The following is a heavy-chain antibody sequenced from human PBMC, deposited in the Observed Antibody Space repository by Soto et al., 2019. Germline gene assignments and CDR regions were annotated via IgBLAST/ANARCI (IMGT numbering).Heavy chain of an antibody. CDR1: GFTFSSYW. D-gene: IGHD2-8*01. CDR2: IKEGGGKT. V-gene: IGHV3-7*03. Sequence: GGSLRLSCAASGFTFSSYWMSWVRQAPGKGLEWVANIKEGGGKTYYVDSVKGRFTISRDNSKNTLYLQMNSLRAEDTAVYYCAKMVARYYFDYWGQGTLVTVSS. J-gene: IGHJ4*02. CDR3: AKMVARYYFDY.